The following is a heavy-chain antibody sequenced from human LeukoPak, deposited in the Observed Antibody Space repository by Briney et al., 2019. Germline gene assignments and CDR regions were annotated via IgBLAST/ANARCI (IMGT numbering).Heavy chain of an antibody. CDR2: IKQDGSEK. Sequence: GGSLRLSCAASGFTFSSYWMSWVRQAPGKGLEWVANIKQDGSEKYYVDSVKGRFTISRDNAKNSLYLQMNSLRAEDTAVYYCARNGYTKPRGCIDYWGQGTLVTVSS. CDR3: ARNGYTKPRGCIDY. D-gene: IGHD1-1*01. CDR1: GFTFSSYW. J-gene: IGHJ4*02. V-gene: IGHV3-7*01.